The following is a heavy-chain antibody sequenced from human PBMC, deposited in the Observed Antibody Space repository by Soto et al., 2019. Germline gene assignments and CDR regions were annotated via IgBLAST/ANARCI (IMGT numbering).Heavy chain of an antibody. CDR3: LRDGGLT. CDR1: GFSFSTYW. Sequence: EVQLVESGGDLVQPGGSLRLSCAASGFSFSTYWMSWVRQAPGKGLEWVAHINQDGSDKYYVDSVKGRFTISRDNTKNSLFLQMNSLRAEDTAVYYCLRDGGLTWGQGPLVTVSS. J-gene: IGHJ5*02. D-gene: IGHD3-16*01. V-gene: IGHV3-7*04. CDR2: INQDGSDK.